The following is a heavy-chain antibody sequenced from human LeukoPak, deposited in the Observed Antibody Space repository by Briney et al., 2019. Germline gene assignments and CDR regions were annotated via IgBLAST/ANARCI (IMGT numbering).Heavy chain of an antibody. CDR3: ASSSAWD. J-gene: IGHJ4*02. CDR1: GGSISSGSYY. V-gene: IGHV4-61*02. D-gene: IGHD1-26*01. Sequence: PSETLSLTCTVSGGSISSGSYYWSWIRQPAGKGLEWIGRIYTSGSTNYNPSLKSRVTISVDTSKNQFSLKLSSVTAADTAVYYCASSSAWDWGQGTLVTVSS. CDR2: IYTSGST.